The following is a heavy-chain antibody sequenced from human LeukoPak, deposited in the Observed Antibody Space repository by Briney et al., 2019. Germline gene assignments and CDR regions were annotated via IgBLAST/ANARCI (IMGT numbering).Heavy chain of an antibody. Sequence: SETLSLTCTVSGGSTRSGGYWSWIRQHPGKGLEWIGYIYHSGGPYYHPSLKSRVGISVDTSKNQFSLRLSSVTAADTAVYYCARGPYSNYGTFDFWGQGILVTVSS. CDR3: ARGPYSNYGTFDF. V-gene: IGHV4-31*03. D-gene: IGHD4-11*01. CDR1: GGSTRSGGY. CDR2: IYHSGGP. J-gene: IGHJ4*02.